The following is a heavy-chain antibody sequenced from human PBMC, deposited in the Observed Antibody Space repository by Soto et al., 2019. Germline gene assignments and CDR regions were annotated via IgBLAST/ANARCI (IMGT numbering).Heavy chain of an antibody. CDR3: ARRDAAAGYYFDY. CDR2: INHSGST. J-gene: IGHJ4*02. V-gene: IGHV4-34*01. Sequence: QVQLQQWGAGLLKPSETLSLTCAVYGGSFSGYYWSWIRQPPGKGLEWIGEINHSGSTNYNPSLKSRVTISVDTSKNQFSLKLSSVTAADTAVYYWARRDAAAGYYFDYWGQGTLVTVSS. D-gene: IGHD6-13*01. CDR1: GGSFSGYY.